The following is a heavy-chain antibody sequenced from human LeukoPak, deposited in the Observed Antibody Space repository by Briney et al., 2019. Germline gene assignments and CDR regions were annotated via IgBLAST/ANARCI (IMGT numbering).Heavy chain of an antibody. Sequence: ASVTVSCKASGYTFTSYYMHWVRQAPGQGLEWMGIINPSGGSTSYAQKFQGRVTMTRDTSTSTVYMELSSLRSDDTAVYYCARGARGYCSSTSCYDYYYYYYMDVWGKGTTVTVS. CDR3: ARGARGYCSSTSCYDYYYYYYMDV. J-gene: IGHJ6*03. V-gene: IGHV1-46*01. D-gene: IGHD2-2*01. CDR2: INPSGGST. CDR1: GYTFTSYY.